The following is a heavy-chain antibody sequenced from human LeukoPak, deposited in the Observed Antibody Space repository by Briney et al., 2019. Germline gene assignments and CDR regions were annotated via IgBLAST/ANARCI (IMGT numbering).Heavy chain of an antibody. CDR2: ISSNGGST. CDR1: GFTFSSYA. CDR3: ARDGAGTTYGFDY. V-gene: IGHV3-64*01. D-gene: IGHD1-1*01. Sequence: PGGSLRLSCAASGFTFSSYAMHWVRQAPGKGLEYVSAISSNGGSTYYANSVKGRFTISRDNYKNTLYLQMGSLRAEDMAVYYCARDGAGTTYGFDYWGQGTLVTVSS. J-gene: IGHJ4*02.